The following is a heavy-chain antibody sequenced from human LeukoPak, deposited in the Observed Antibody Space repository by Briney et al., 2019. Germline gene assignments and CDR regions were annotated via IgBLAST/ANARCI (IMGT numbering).Heavy chain of an antibody. D-gene: IGHD3-22*01. CDR3: ARHRMYYYDSSGRGVADAFDI. V-gene: IGHV4-39*01. CDR2: IYYSGST. J-gene: IGHJ3*02. Sequence: SETLSLTCTVSGGSISSSSYYWGWIRQPPGKGLEWIGSIYYSGSTYYNPSLKSRVTISVDTSKNQFSLKLSSVTAADTVVYSCARHRMYYYDSSGRGVADAFDIWGQGTMVTVSS. CDR1: GGSISSSSYY.